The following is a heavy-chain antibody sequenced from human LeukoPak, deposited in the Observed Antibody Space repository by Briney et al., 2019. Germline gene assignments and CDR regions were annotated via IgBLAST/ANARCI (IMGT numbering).Heavy chain of an antibody. D-gene: IGHD4-17*01. CDR1: GFTFSSYE. CDR3: GREFTYGDYVDY. V-gene: IGHV3-48*03. J-gene: IGHJ4*02. CDR2: ISNSGSTI. Sequence: GGSLRLSCAASGFTFSSYEMNWVRQAPGKGLEWVSYISNSGSTIYYADSVKGRFTISRDNAKNSLYLQMNSLRAEDTAVYYCGREFTYGDYVDYWGQGTLVTVSS.